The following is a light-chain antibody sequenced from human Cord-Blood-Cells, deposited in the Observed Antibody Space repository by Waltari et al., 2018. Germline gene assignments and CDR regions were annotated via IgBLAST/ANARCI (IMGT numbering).Light chain of an antibody. CDR3: QQRSNWPPIT. CDR2: DAS. CDR1: QSVSSY. Sequence: EIVLSQPPATLSLSPGERATLSCRASQSVSSYLAWYQQKPGQAPRLLIYDASNRATGIPARFSGSGSGTDFTLTISSLEPEDFAVYDCQQRSNWPPITFGQGTRLEIK. J-gene: IGKJ5*01. V-gene: IGKV3-11*01.